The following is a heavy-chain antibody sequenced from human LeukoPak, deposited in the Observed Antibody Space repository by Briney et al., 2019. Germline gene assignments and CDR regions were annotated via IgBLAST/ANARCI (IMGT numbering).Heavy chain of an antibody. V-gene: IGHV3-48*03. CDR1: GFTFSSYE. CDR3: ARVTRDLVTASNWFDP. J-gene: IGHJ5*02. D-gene: IGHD2-21*02. Sequence: GGSLRLFCAASGFTFSSYEMNWVRQAPGKGLEWVSYISSSGSTIYYADSVKGRFTISRDNAKNSLYLQMNSLRAEDTAVYYCARVTRDLVTASNWFDPWGQGTLVTVSS. CDR2: ISSSGSTI.